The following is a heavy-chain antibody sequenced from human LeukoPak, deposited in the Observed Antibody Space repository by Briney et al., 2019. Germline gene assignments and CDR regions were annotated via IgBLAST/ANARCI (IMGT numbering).Heavy chain of an antibody. V-gene: IGHV3-15*07. CDR2: IKSEADGGTA. J-gene: IGHJ4*02. D-gene: IGHD3/OR15-3a*01. Sequence: PGGSLRLSCAVSGFTFSNAWMNWVRQAPGKGLEWGGRIKSEADGGTADYAAPVRGRFTISRDDSKDMLYLQMDSLMAEDTAMYYCTIDDHIDDLWKGLLKHWGQGTLVTVSS. CDR1: GFTFSNAW. CDR3: TIDDHIDDLWKGLLKH.